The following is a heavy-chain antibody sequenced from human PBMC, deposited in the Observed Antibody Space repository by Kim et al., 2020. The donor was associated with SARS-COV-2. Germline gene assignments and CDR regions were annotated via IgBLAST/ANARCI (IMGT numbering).Heavy chain of an antibody. Sequence: GGSLRLSCAASGFTFSSYSMNWVRQAPGKGLEWVSYISSSSSTIYYADSVKGRFTISRDNAKNSLYLQMNSLRDEDTAVYYCARRYCTGGLCSILAYYYYYMDVWGKGTTVTVSS. CDR2: ISSSSSTI. J-gene: IGHJ6*03. CDR1: GFTFSSYS. CDR3: ARRYCTGGLCSILAYYYYYMDV. V-gene: IGHV3-48*02. D-gene: IGHD2-8*02.